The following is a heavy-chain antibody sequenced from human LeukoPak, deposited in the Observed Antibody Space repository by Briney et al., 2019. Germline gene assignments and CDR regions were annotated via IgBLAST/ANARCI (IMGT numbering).Heavy chain of an antibody. CDR2: ISYHGKTK. J-gene: IGHJ4*02. CDR3: AKTGSAWSTFDY. Sequence: GRSLRLSCAASGFTFSSYAMHWVRQAPGKGLEWMALISYHGKTKYYADSVKGRFTISRDNSNNTLSLQMNSLRAEDTAVYYCAKTGSAWSTFDYWGQGTLVTVSS. CDR1: GFTFSSYA. D-gene: IGHD6-13*01. V-gene: IGHV3-30*18.